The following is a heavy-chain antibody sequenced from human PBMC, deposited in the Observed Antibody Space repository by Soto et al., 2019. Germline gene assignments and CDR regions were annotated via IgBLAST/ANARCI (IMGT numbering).Heavy chain of an antibody. CDR1: GYTFTGYY. V-gene: IGHV1-2*02. Sequence: GASLKVSCKASGYTFTGYYMHWVRQAPGQGLEWMGWINPNSGGTNYAQKFQGRVTMTRDTSISTAYMELSRLRSDDTAVYYCARGKVLRSYYYGMDVWGQGTTVTVSS. CDR2: INPNSGGT. J-gene: IGHJ6*02. D-gene: IGHD4-17*01. CDR3: ARGKVLRSYYYGMDV.